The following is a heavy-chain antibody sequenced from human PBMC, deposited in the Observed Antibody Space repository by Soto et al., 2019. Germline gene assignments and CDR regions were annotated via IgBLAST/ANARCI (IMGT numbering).Heavy chain of an antibody. CDR3: ARDNPPSHDSGGDY. J-gene: IGHJ4*02. CDR2: IIPILGIA. D-gene: IGHD3-22*01. CDR1: GGTFSSYT. V-gene: IGHV1-69*08. Sequence: QVQLVQSGAEVKKPGSSVKVSCKASGGTFSSYTISWVRQAPGQGLEWMGRIIPILGIANYAQKFQGRVTITADKSTSTAYMELSSLRSEDTAVYYCARDNPPSHDSGGDYWGQGTLVTVSS.